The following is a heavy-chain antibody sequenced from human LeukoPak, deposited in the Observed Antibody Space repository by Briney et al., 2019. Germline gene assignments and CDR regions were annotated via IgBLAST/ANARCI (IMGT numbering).Heavy chain of an antibody. CDR3: ASGPGCSGGSCYPYPFDY. CDR2: IIPIRGIA. D-gene: IGHD2-15*01. J-gene: IGHJ4*02. CDR1: GGIFSSYI. V-gene: IGHV1-69*02. Sequence: SVNVSCKRSGGIFSSYIICWGRQALGQALDWMGRIIPIRGIATYAQQFQGRVTLTADNSTCTAYMELGSLRSEDTAVYSCASGPGCSGGSCYPYPFDYWGQGTLVTVSS.